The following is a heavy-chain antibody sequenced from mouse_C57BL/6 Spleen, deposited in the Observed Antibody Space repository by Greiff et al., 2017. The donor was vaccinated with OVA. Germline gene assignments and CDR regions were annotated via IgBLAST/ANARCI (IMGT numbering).Heavy chain of an antibody. CDR2: IDPYSGGT. CDR1: GYTFTSYW. J-gene: IGHJ4*01. CDR3: ARASGYDDALDY. D-gene: IGHD2-2*01. Sequence: QVQLQQPGAELVKPGASVKLSCKASGYTFTSYWMHWVKQRPGRGLEWIGRIDPYSGGTKYNEKFKSKATLTVDKSSSTAYMQLSSLTSEDSAVFYCARASGYDDALDYWGQGTTVTVSS. V-gene: IGHV1-72*01.